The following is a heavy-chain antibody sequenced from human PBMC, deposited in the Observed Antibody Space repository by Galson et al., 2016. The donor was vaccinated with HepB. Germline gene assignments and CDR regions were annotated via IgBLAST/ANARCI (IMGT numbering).Heavy chain of an antibody. Sequence: TLSLTCTVSGGTVNSGGYYWSWIRQHPGKGLEWIGDIYYSGTTYYNPSLKSRVTISIDTSKDQFSLKLRSVTAADTAVYFCATQGAGGRCYGRVIYGTDVWGQGTTVTVSS. CDR3: ATQGAGGRCYGRVIYGTDV. J-gene: IGHJ6*01. CDR1: GGTVNSGGYY. D-gene: IGHD2-8*02. V-gene: IGHV4-31*03. CDR2: IYYSGTT.